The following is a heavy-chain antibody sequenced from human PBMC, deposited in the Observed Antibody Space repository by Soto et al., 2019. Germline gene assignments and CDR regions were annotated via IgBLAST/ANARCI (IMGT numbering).Heavy chain of an antibody. D-gene: IGHD6-19*01. J-gene: IGHJ4*02. Sequence: EVQMLESGGGLVQPGGSRRLSCAASGFTFSTYAMSWVRQAPGKGLEWVSSISGGGGRTYYADSVKGRFTISRDNSKNALYLQLNSLRAEDTAVYYCAKDRRQSAVAGTSDSDYWGQGTLVTVSS. CDR1: GFTFSTYA. CDR3: AKDRRQSAVAGTSDSDY. V-gene: IGHV3-23*01. CDR2: ISGGGGRT.